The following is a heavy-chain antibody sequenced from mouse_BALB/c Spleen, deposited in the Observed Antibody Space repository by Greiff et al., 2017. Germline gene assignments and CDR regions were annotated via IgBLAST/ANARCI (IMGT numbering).Heavy chain of an antibody. D-gene: IGHD2-12*01. Sequence: VKLMESGPGLVAPSQSLSITCTVSGFSLTGYGVNWVRQPPGKGLEWLGMIWGDGSTDYNSALKSRLSISKDNSKSQVFLKMNSLQTDDTARYYCARDYSERAAWFAYWGQGTLVTVSA. CDR3: ARDYSERAAWFAY. CDR1: GFSLTGYG. J-gene: IGHJ3*01. V-gene: IGHV2-6-7*01. CDR2: IWGDGST.